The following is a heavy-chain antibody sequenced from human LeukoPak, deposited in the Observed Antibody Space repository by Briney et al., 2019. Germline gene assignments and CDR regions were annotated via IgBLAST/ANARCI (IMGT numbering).Heavy chain of an antibody. V-gene: IGHV1-69*13. Sequence: SVKASCKASGGTFSSYAISWVRQAPGQGLEWMGGIIPIFGTANYAQKFQGRVTITADESTSTAYMELSSLRSEDTAVYYCARDQYSGSYDVSLAYWGQGTLVTVSS. CDR2: IIPIFGTA. CDR3: ARDQYSGSYDVSLAY. CDR1: GGTFSSYA. J-gene: IGHJ4*02. D-gene: IGHD1-26*01.